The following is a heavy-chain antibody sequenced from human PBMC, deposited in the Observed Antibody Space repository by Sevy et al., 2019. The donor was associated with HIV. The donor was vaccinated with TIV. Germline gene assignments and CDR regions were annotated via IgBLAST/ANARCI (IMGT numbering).Heavy chain of an antibody. V-gene: IGHV1-46*03. Sequence: ASVKVSCKVSGYTFTIYYMHWVRQAPGQGLEWMGIINPSGGSTSYAQKFQGRVTMTRDTSTSTVYMELSSLRSEDTAVYYCAREGLTTVVTPDYWGQGTLVTVSS. CDR3: AREGLTTVVTPDY. J-gene: IGHJ4*02. CDR1: GYTFTIYY. D-gene: IGHD4-17*01. CDR2: INPSGGST.